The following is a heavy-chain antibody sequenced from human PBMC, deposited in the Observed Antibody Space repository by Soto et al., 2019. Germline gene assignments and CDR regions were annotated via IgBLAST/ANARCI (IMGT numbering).Heavy chain of an antibody. CDR3: AKLGYCISTSCYFPYYYYGMDV. V-gene: IGHV3-30*18. J-gene: IGHJ6*02. CDR1: GFTFSSYG. Sequence: GGSLRLSCAASGFTFSSYGMHWVRQAPGKGLEWVAVISYDGINIYYADSVKGRFTISRDNSKNTLYLQMNSLRAEDTAFYYCAKLGYCISTSCYFPYYYYGMDVWGQGTTVT. D-gene: IGHD2-2*01. CDR2: ISYDGINI.